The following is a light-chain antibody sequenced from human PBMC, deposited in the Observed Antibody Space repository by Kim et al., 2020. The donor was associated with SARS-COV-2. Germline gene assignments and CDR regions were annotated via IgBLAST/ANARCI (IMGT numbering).Light chain of an antibody. J-gene: IGLJ3*02. CDR2: NNN. CDR1: SSSIGSNT. Sequence: QSVLTQPPSASGTPGQRVTISCSGSSSSIGSNTVNWYQQLPGTAPKVVIYNNNQRPSGVPDRFSGSKSGTSASLAISGLQSDDEADYYCAAWDDSLNGWEFGGGTKVTVL. V-gene: IGLV1-44*01. CDR3: AAWDDSLNGWE.